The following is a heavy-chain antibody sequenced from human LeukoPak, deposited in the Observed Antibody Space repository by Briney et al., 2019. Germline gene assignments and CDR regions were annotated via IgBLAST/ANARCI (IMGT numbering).Heavy chain of an antibody. D-gene: IGHD1-26*01. CDR3: ARLRWELLRGTQNPKFDY. J-gene: IGHJ4*02. Sequence: ASVKVSCKASGYTFTSYGISWVRQAPGQGLEWMGWISAYNGNTNYAQKLQGRVTMTTDTSTSTAYMELRSLRSDDTAVYYCARLRWELLRGTQNPKFDYWGQGTLVTVSS. CDR1: GYTFTSYG. V-gene: IGHV1-18*01. CDR2: ISAYNGNT.